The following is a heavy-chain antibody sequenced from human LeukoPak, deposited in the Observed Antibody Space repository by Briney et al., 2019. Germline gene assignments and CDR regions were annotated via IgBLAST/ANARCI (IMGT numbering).Heavy chain of an antibody. J-gene: IGHJ6*02. CDR2: ISWNSGTI. CDR1: GFTFDDYA. CDR3: AKELSNYYGGIFGLGMDV. V-gene: IGHV3-9*01. Sequence: AGGSLRLSCAASGFTFDDYAMHWVRQAPGKGLEWVSGISWNSGTIGYAVSVKGRFTISRDNAKKSLYLQMNSLRAEDTALYYCAKELSNYYGGIFGLGMDVWGQGTTVTVSS. D-gene: IGHD4-23*01.